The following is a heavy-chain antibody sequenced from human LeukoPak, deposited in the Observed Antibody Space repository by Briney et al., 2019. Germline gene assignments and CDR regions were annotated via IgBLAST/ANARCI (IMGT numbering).Heavy chain of an antibody. CDR3: ARGRGLLPDY. J-gene: IGHJ4*02. V-gene: IGHV3-66*01. Sequence: PGGSLRLSCAASGFTFSSYEMNWVRQAPGKGLEWVSVIYSGGSTYYADSVKGRFTISRDNSKNTLYLQMNSLRAEDTAVYYCARGRGLLPDYWGQGTLVTVSS. CDR2: IYSGGST. D-gene: IGHD3-16*01. CDR1: GFTFSSYE.